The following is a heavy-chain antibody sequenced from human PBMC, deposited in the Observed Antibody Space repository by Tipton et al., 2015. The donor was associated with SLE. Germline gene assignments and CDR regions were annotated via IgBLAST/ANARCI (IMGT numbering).Heavy chain of an antibody. CDR3: ARTTEYFDP. CDR1: GGSISSYY. D-gene: IGHD1-1*01. CDR2: IYYSGST. V-gene: IGHV4-59*01. Sequence: TLSLTCTVSGGSISSYYWSWIRQPPGKGLEWIGYIYYSGSTNYDPSLKSRVTISVDTSKNQFSLKLSSVTAADTAVYYCARTTEYFDPWGQGTLVTVSS. J-gene: IGHJ5*02.